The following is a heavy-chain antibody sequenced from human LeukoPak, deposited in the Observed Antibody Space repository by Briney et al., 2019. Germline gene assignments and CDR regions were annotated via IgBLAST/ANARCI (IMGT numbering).Heavy chain of an antibody. CDR1: GITLSNYG. CDR2: IYAGGTS. D-gene: IGHD2-2*01. Sequence: GSLRLSCAVSGITLSNYGMSWVRQAPGKGLEWIGYIYAGGTSNYNPSLQSRVTMSIDTSKNRFSLKLSSVAAADTAVYYCARRAMSYYYMDVWGKGTTVTVSS. J-gene: IGHJ6*03. V-gene: IGHV4-4*09. CDR3: ARRAMSYYYMDV.